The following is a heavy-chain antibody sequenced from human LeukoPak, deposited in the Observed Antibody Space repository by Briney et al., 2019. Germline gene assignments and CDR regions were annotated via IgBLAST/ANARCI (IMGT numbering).Heavy chain of an antibody. V-gene: IGHV3-30*04. D-gene: IGHD6-19*01. CDR3: ARARTWSIAVAGTGDYYYGMDV. Sequence: GGSLRLSCAASGFTFSSYAMHWVRQAPGKGLEWVAVISYDGSNKYYADSVKGRFTISRDNSKNTLYLQMNTLRAEDTAVYYCARARTWSIAVAGTGDYYYGMDVWGQGTTVTVSS. CDR2: ISYDGSNK. J-gene: IGHJ6*02. CDR1: GFTFSSYA.